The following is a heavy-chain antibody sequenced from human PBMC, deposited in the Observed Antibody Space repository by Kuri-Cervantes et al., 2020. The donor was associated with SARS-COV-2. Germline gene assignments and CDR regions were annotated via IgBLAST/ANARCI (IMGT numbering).Heavy chain of an antibody. V-gene: IGHV2-26*01. CDR2: IFSNDEK. J-gene: IGHJ4*02. CDR1: GGSFSGYYW. CDR3: ARILAGTFDY. D-gene: IGHD1-1*01. Sequence: ETLSLTCAVYGGSFSGYYWSWIRQPPGKALEWLAHIFSNDEKSYSTSLKSRLTISKDTSKSQVVLTMTNMDPVDTATYYCARILAGTFDYWGQGTLVTVSS.